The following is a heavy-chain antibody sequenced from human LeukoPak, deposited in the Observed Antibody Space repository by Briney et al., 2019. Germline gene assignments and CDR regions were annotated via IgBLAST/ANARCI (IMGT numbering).Heavy chain of an antibody. CDR3: ARAVAAAAVN. CDR1: GGSFSCYF. J-gene: IGHJ4*02. Sequence: PSETLSLTCAVSGGSFSCYFWTWIRQAPGKGLEWLGEINHSGSTNYNPSLKSRATISVDTSKNHFSLKMTSVSGADTAVYYCARAVAAAAVNWGQGTLVTVSS. CDR2: INHSGST. V-gene: IGHV4-34*01. D-gene: IGHD6-13*01.